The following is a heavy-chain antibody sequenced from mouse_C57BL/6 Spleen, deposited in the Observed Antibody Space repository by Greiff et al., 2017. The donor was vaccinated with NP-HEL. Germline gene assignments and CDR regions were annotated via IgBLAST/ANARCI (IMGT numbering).Heavy chain of an antibody. Sequence: EVMLVESGGDLVKPGGSLKLSCAASGFTFSSYGMSWVRQTPDKRLEWVATISSGGSYTYYPDSVKGRFTISRDNAKNALYLQMSSLKSEDTAMYYCARRDDYDGGDYWGQGTTLTVSS. D-gene: IGHD2-4*01. CDR2: ISSGGSYT. CDR1: GFTFSSYG. J-gene: IGHJ2*01. CDR3: ARRDDYDGGDY. V-gene: IGHV5-6*02.